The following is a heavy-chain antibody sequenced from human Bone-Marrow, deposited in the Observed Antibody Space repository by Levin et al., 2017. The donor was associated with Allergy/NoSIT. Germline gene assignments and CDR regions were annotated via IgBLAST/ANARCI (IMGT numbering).Heavy chain of an antibody. J-gene: IGHJ2*01. D-gene: IGHD4-17*01. CDR2: INPNNGAT. CDR1: GFAFTDYY. V-gene: IGHV1-2*02. Sequence: GESLKISCKASGFAFTDYYMHWVRQAPGQGLEWLGWINPNNGATKYALKFQDRVTMTRDTSISTAYMEFRRLRSADTAVFYCARDPAVTRDGYFDLWGRGTLVSVSS. CDR3: ARDPAVTRDGYFDL.